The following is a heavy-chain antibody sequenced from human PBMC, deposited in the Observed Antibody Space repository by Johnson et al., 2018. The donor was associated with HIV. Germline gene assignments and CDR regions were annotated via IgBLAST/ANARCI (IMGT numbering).Heavy chain of an antibody. D-gene: IGHD5-24*01. CDR2: IKRDGSEK. J-gene: IGHJ3*01. CDR3: ARDGPWLQSQRDAFDV. Sequence: MQLVESGGGLVQPGGSLRLSCVASGFTFSSYWMSWVRQVPGKAPEWVANIKRDGSEKYYVDSVKGRFTISRDNAKNSLYLQMNSLRVEDTAMYYCARDGPWLQSQRDAFDVWGQGTMVIVSS. V-gene: IGHV3-7*01. CDR1: GFTFSSYW.